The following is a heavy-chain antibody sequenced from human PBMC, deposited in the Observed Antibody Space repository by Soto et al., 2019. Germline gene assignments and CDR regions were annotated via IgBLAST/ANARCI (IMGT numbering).Heavy chain of an antibody. CDR1: GGSISSYY. Sequence: PSEILSLTCTVSGGSISSYYWSWIRQPPGKGLEWIGYIYYSGSTDYNPSLKSRVTISVDTSKNQFSLKLSSVTAADTAVYYCARVGCSGGSCYPIGWFDPWGQGTLVTVSS. J-gene: IGHJ5*02. D-gene: IGHD2-15*01. CDR2: IYYSGST. CDR3: ARVGCSGGSCYPIGWFDP. V-gene: IGHV4-59*01.